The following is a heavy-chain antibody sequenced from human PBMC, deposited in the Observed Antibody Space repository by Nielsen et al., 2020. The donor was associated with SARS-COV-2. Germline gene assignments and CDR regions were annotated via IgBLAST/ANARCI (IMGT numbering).Heavy chain of an antibody. Sequence: GESLKISCKGSGYIFTDFWIAWVRQMPGEGLEWMGRIAPSGSYIDYSPSFEGHVTMSIDKSKRTAYLQWGGLRASDSARYYCARHWGMATTTPDFDYWGQGTLVTVSS. V-gene: IGHV5-10-1*01. J-gene: IGHJ4*02. CDR1: GYIFTDFW. D-gene: IGHD5-24*01. CDR2: IAPSGSYI. CDR3: ARHWGMATTTPDFDY.